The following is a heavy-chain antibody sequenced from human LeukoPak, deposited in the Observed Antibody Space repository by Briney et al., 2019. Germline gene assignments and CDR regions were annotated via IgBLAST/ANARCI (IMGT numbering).Heavy chain of an antibody. CDR2: MSYDGSNK. V-gene: IGHV3-30*18. CDR3: AKNDGYFPYYYYYMDV. CDR1: GFTFSSYG. Sequence: GGSLRLSCAASGFTFSSYGMHWVRQAPGKGLEWVAVMSYDGSNKYYADSVKGRFTISRDNSKNTLYLQMNSLRAEDTAVYYCAKNDGYFPYYYYYMDVWGKGTTVTVSS. D-gene: IGHD1-1*01. J-gene: IGHJ6*03.